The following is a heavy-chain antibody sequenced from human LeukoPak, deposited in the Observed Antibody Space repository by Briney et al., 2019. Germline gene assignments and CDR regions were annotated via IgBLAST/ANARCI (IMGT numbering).Heavy chain of an antibody. CDR2: IYSGGST. J-gene: IGHJ4*02. V-gene: IGHV3-53*01. Sequence: GGSLRLSCAASGFTVSSNYMSWVRQAPGKGLEWGSVIYSGGSTYYEDSVKGRFNISRDNSKNTLYLQMNSLRAEDTAVYYCARQGWNYGSFDYWGQGTLVTVSS. CDR3: ARQGWNYGSFDY. CDR1: GFTVSSNY. D-gene: IGHD1-7*01.